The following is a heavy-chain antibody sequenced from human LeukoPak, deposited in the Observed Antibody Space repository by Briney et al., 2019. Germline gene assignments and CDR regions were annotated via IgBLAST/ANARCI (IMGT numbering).Heavy chain of an antibody. CDR3: ARAVGGGDDAFDI. J-gene: IGHJ3*02. V-gene: IGHV1-46*01. Sequence: ASVKVSCKASGYTFTSYYMHWVRQAPGQGLEWMGIINPSGGSTSYAQKFQGRVTMTRDMSTSAVYMELSSLRSEDTAVYYCARAVGGGDDAFDIWGQGTMVTVSS. CDR2: INPSGGST. D-gene: IGHD2-8*02. CDR1: GYTFTSYY.